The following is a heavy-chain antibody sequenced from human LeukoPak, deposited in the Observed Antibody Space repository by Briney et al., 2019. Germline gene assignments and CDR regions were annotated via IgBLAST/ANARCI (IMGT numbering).Heavy chain of an antibody. V-gene: IGHV1-8*01. D-gene: IGHD3-10*01. CDR3: ARGGELFQTYYYYGMDV. CDR1: GYTFTSYD. CDR2: MNPNSGNT. Sequence: GPSVKLSCKSSGYTFTSYDLHCVRQATGQGLECMGWMNPNSGNTGYAEKFERRDTKTRNTSIRTAHIELSSPRSEDMAVYYCARGGELFQTYYYYGMDVWGQGTTVTVSS. J-gene: IGHJ6*02.